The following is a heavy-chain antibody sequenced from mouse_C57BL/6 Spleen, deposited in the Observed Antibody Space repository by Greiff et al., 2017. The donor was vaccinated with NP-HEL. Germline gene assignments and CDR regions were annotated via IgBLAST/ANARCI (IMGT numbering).Heavy chain of an antibody. CDR1: GYTFTSYW. Sequence: VQLQQPGAELVKPGASVKLSCKASGYTFTSYWMHWVKQRPGRDLEWIGRIDPNSGGTKYNEKFKSKATLTVDKPSSTAYMQLSSLTSEDSAVYYCASDTTVDWYFDVWGTGTTVTVSS. D-gene: IGHD1-1*01. J-gene: IGHJ1*03. CDR2: IDPNSGGT. V-gene: IGHV1-72*01. CDR3: ASDTTVDWYFDV.